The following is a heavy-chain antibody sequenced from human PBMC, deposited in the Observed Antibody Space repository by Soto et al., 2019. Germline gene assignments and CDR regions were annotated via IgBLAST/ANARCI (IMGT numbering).Heavy chain of an antibody. Sequence: PSETLSLTCSVSGGSISTDGYYWSWIRQLPGKGLEWIGYIYHSGTTYHNPSLKSRLSMSVDTSKNQFSLNLNSVTAADTAVYYCARVTAAGHDGYFDYWGQGTLVTVSS. CDR3: ARVTAAGHDGYFDY. CDR1: GGSISTDGYY. J-gene: IGHJ4*02. D-gene: IGHD6-13*01. V-gene: IGHV4-31*03. CDR2: IYHSGTT.